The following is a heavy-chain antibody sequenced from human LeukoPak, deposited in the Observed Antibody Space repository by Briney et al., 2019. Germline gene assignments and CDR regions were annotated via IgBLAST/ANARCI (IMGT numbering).Heavy chain of an antibody. CDR2: IYYSGST. CDR1: GGSISSYY. CDR3: ARSSYYDFWSGYYRGYYYYYMDV. D-gene: IGHD3-3*01. V-gene: IGHV4-59*01. J-gene: IGHJ6*03. Sequence: PSETLSLTCTVSGGSISSYYWSWIRQPPGKGLEWIGYIYYSGSTNYNPSLKSRVTISVDTSKNQFSLKLSSVTAADTAVYYCARSSYYDFWSGYYRGYYYYYMDVWGKGTTVTVSS.